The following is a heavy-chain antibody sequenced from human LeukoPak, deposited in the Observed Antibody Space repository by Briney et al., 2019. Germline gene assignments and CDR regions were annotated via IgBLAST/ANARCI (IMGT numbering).Heavy chain of an antibody. Sequence: GGSLRLSCAASGFTFSGSAMHWVRQASGKGLEWVGRIRSKANSYATAYAASVKGRFTISRDDSKNTAYLQMNSLKTEDTAAYYCTSPEVVPAASPGGYYMDVWGKGTTDTVSS. CDR2: IRSKANSYAT. D-gene: IGHD2-2*01. V-gene: IGHV3-73*01. CDR3: TSPEVVPAASPGGYYMDV. J-gene: IGHJ6*03. CDR1: GFTFSGSA.